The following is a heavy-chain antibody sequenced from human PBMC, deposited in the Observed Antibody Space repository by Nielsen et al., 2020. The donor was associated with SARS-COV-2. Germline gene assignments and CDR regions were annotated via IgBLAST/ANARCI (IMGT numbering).Heavy chain of an antibody. CDR3: AREGPRGVTAPSRYRPALFDP. Sequence: WVRQAPGQGLEWMGGIIPIFGTANYAQKFQGRVTITEDESTSTAYMELSSLRSEDTAVYYCAREGPRGVTAPSRYRPALFDPWGQGTLVTVSS. CDR2: IIPIFGTA. J-gene: IGHJ5*02. V-gene: IGHV1-69*01. D-gene: IGHD2-21*02.